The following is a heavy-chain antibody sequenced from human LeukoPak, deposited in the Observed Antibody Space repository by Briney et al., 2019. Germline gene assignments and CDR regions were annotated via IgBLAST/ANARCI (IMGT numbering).Heavy chain of an antibody. Sequence: SETLSLTCTVSGGSISSHYWSWIRQPPGKGLEWIGSIYYSGSTYYNPSLKSRVTISVDTSKNQFSLKLSSVTAADTAVYYCARDLRGIVVVNWFDPWGQGTLVTVSS. CDR3: ARDLRGIVVVNWFDP. V-gene: IGHV4-39*07. D-gene: IGHD3-22*01. CDR1: GGSISSHY. CDR2: IYYSGST. J-gene: IGHJ5*02.